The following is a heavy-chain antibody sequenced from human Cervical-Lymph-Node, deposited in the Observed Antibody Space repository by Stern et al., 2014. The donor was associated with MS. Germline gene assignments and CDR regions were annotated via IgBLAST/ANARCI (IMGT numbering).Heavy chain of an antibody. CDR3: ARDWSSGSYHNWFDP. Sequence: QVQLVQSGAEVKKPGSSVKVSCKASGGTFSSYAISWVRQAPGQGLEWMGGISPICGTANYAQKFQGRVTITADESTSTAYMELSSLRSEDTAVYYCARDWSSGSYHNWFDPWGQGTLVTVSS. J-gene: IGHJ5*02. V-gene: IGHV1-69*01. CDR2: ISPICGTA. CDR1: GGTFSSYA. D-gene: IGHD1-26*01.